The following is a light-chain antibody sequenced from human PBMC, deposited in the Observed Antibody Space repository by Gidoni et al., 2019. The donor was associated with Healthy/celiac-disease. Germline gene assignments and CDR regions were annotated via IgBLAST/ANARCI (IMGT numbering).Light chain of an antibody. J-gene: IGKJ1*01. CDR2: AAS. CDR1: QGISSY. CDR3: QQYYSFPWT. V-gene: IGKV1D-8*02. Sequence: AIWMTHPPSLLSASTAGRVTISCLMSQGISSYLAWYQQKPGKAPELLIYAASTLQSGVPSRFSGSGSGTDFTLTISCLQSEDFATYYCQQYYSFPWTFGQGTKVEIK.